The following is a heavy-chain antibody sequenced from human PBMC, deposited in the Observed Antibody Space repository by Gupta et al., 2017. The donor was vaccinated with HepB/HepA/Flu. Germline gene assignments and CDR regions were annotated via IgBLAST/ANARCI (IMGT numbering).Heavy chain of an antibody. CDR1: GYTFTNHW. CDR2: IWPGDSDT. Sequence: EVQLVQSGAEVKRPGESLKISSQVSGYTFTNHWIGWVRQMPGKGPEWMGIIWPGDSDTKYNPSFEGQVTISVDKSITTAYLQWRSLKASDTAIYYCARRISVTAFDYWGQGTLVTVSS. CDR3: ARRISVTAFDY. D-gene: IGHD4-11*01. J-gene: IGHJ4*02. V-gene: IGHV5-51*01.